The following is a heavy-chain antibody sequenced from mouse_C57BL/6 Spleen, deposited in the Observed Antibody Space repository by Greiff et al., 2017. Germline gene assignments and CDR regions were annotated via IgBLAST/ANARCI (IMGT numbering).Heavy chain of an antibody. D-gene: IGHD1-1*01. CDR3: ARSFYYDSSWDYFDY. Sequence: QVQLQQPGAELVKPGASVKLSCKASGYTFTSYWMHWVKQRPGQGLEWIGMIHPNSGSTNYNEKFKSKATLTVDKSSSTAYMQLSSRTSEDSAVYYCARSFYYDSSWDYFDYWGQGTTLTVSS. J-gene: IGHJ2*01. V-gene: IGHV1-64*01. CDR1: GYTFTSYW. CDR2: IHPNSGST.